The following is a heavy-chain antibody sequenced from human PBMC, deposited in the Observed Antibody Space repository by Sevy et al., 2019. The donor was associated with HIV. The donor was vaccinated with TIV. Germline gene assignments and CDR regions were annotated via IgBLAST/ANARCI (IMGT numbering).Heavy chain of an antibody. Sequence: GGSLRLSCAASGFTLSYYGMHWVRQAPGKGLEWVTFIKDDGSKRFYADSVKARFTVSRDNSKNTMSLQMNSLRAEDTAVYYCTSVLFDYWGQGALVTVSS. V-gene: IGHV3-30*02. CDR1: GFTLSYYG. D-gene: IGHD3-10*01. CDR2: IKDDGSKR. J-gene: IGHJ4*02. CDR3: TSVLFDY.